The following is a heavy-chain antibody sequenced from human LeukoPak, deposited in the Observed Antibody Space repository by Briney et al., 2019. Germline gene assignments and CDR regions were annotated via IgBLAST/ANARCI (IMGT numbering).Heavy chain of an antibody. CDR2: IYPGDSDT. CDR1: GYSFTSYW. CDR3: AGVLRDGYNQVDY. V-gene: IGHV5-51*01. Sequence: GESLQISCKGSGYSFTSYWIGWVRQLPGKGLEWMGIIYPGDSDTRYSPSFQGQVTISADKSISTAYLQWSSLKASDTAMYYCAGVLRDGYNQVDYWGQGTLVTVSS. J-gene: IGHJ4*02. D-gene: IGHD5-24*01.